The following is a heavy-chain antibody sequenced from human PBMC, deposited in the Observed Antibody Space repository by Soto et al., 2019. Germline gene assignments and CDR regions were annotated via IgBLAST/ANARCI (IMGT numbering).Heavy chain of an antibody. J-gene: IGHJ5*02. D-gene: IGHD6-13*01. Sequence: SVKVSCKASGGTFSSYAISWVRQAPGQGLEWMGGIIPIFGTANYAQKFQGRVTITADESTSTAYMELSSLRSEDTAVYYCASSGYSSSWYVRDWLDHWGQGTLVTVSS. CDR2: IIPIFGTA. CDR1: GGTFSSYA. V-gene: IGHV1-69*13. CDR3: ASSGYSSSWYVRDWLDH.